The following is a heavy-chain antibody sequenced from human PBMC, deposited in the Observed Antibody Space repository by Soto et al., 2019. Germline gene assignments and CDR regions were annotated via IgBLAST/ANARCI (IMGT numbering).Heavy chain of an antibody. Sequence: GESLKISCKGSGYSFTSYWIGWVRQMPGKGLEWMGIIYPGDSDTRYSPSFQGQVTISADKSISTAYLQWSSLKASDTAMYYCARHLNLENGASGGAYPYYYYYYYMDVWGKGTTVTVSS. CDR1: GYSFTSYW. V-gene: IGHV5-51*01. CDR2: IYPGDSDT. D-gene: IGHD3-10*01. CDR3: ARHLNLENGASGGAYPYYYYYYYMDV. J-gene: IGHJ6*03.